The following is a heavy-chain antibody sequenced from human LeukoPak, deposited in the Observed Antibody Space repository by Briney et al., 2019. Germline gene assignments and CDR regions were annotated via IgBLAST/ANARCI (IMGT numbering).Heavy chain of an antibody. CDR2: VYYSGST. V-gene: IGHV4-61*01. Sequence: SETLSLTCTVSGGSVSSGNYYWSWIRQPPGKGLEWIGYVYYSGSTNYNPSLRSRVTISLDTSKNQFSLKLSSVTAADTAVYYCARVEDGKQPKGKGAFDIWGQGTMVTVSS. J-gene: IGHJ3*02. CDR3: ARVEDGKQPKGKGAFDI. D-gene: IGHD5-24*01. CDR1: GGSVSSGNYY.